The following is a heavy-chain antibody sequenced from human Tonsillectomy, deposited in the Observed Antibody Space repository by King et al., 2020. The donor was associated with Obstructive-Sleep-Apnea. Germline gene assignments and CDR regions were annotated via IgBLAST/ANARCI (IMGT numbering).Heavy chain of an antibody. Sequence: QLQESGPGLVKPSETLSLTCTVSGGSISRYYWSWIRQPPGKGLGGIGYIYYRGRTNYKPSLKSRVTISVDTSKNQFSLKLSSVTAADTAVYYCARGSCGGDCPPVFDYWGQGTLVTVSS. CDR2: IYYRGRT. CDR1: GGSISRYY. J-gene: IGHJ4*02. CDR3: ARGSCGGDCPPVFDY. V-gene: IGHV4-59*01. D-gene: IGHD2-21*02.